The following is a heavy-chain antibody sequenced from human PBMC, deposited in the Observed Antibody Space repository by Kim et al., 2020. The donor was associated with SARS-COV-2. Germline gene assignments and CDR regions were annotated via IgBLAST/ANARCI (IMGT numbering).Heavy chain of an antibody. CDR2: IYYSGST. V-gene: IGHV4-61*01. D-gene: IGHD6-13*01. Sequence: SETLSLTCTVSGGSVSSGSYYWSWIRQPPGKGLEWIGYIYYSGSTNYNPSLKSRVTISVDTSKNQFSLKLSSVTAADTAVYYCARAGIAAAGTNFQHWGQGTLVTVSS. CDR1: GGSVSSGSYY. J-gene: IGHJ1*01. CDR3: ARAGIAAAGTNFQH.